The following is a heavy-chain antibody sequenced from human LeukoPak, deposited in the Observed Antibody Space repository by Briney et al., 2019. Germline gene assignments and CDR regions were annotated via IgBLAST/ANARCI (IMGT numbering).Heavy chain of an antibody. J-gene: IGHJ4*02. V-gene: IGHV3-23*01. CDR2: ISGSGGST. CDR3: AKDPYYDFWSGYYYFDY. Sequence: GGSLRLSCAASGFTFSSYAMSWVRQAPGKGLEWVSAISGSGGSTYYADSVKGRFTISRDNSKNTLYLQMNSLRAEDTAVYYCAKDPYYDFWSGYYYFDYWGQGTLVTVSS. D-gene: IGHD3-3*01. CDR1: GFTFSSYA.